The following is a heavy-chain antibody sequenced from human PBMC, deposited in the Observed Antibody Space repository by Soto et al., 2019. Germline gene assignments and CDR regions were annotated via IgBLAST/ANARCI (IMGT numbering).Heavy chain of an antibody. CDR1: GFTFSSYA. D-gene: IGHD4-17*01. CDR3: AKDMKWGGMTTVHYFDS. V-gene: IGHV3-9*01. CDR2: ISSNSDTI. J-gene: IGHJ4*02. Sequence: GGSLRLSCAASGFTFSSYAMSWVRQAPGKGLEWVSGISSNSDTIDYADSVKGRFTISRDNAKNSLFLQMNSLRPEDTALYYCAKDMKWGGMTTVHYFDSWGQGTQVTVSS.